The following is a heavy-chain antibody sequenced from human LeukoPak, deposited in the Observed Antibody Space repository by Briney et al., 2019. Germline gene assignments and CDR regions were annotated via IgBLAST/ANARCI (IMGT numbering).Heavy chain of an antibody. D-gene: IGHD5-18*01. CDR2: ISSSSSTI. Sequence: PGGSLRLSCAASGFTFSSHSMNWVRQAPGKGLEWVSYISSSSSTIYYADSVKGRFTISRDNAKNSLYLQMNSLRAEDTAVYYCAKDIAQGYTFGSIEQDYWGQGTLVTVSS. J-gene: IGHJ4*02. CDR3: AKDIAQGYTFGSIEQDY. V-gene: IGHV3-48*01. CDR1: GFTFSSHS.